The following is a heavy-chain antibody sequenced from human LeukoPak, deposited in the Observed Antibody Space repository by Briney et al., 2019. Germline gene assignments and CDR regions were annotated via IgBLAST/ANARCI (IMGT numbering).Heavy chain of an antibody. CDR2: MNPNTGNS. D-gene: IGHD2-2*01. CDR3: ARKTRTSTSCLHP. Sequence: ASVKVSCKASGYTFTSYDINWVRQAAGQGLEWMGWMNPNTGNSGYAQRFQGRVTLTRDTSMDTAYMELSSLGSEDTAVYYCARKTRTSTSCLHPWGQGTLVTVSS. CDR1: GYTFTSYD. J-gene: IGHJ5*02. V-gene: IGHV1-8*01.